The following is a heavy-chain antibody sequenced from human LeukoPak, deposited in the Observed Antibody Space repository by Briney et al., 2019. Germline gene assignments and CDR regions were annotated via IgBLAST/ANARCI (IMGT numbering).Heavy chain of an antibody. D-gene: IGHD5-12*01. CDR1: GFPLSSYS. CDR3: ARDPVATSRFDY. J-gene: IGHJ4*02. V-gene: IGHV3-48*02. Sequence: GGSLRLSCAASGFPLSSYSMNWVRQAPGKGLEWVSYISNSASTIYYADSVTGRFTISRDNAKNSLYLQMNSLRDEDTAVYYCARDPVATSRFDYWGQGTLVTVSS. CDR2: ISNSASTI.